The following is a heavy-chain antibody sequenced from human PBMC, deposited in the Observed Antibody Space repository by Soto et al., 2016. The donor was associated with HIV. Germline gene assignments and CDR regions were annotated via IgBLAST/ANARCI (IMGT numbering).Heavy chain of an antibody. CDR1: RFSFSTYA. D-gene: IGHD1-26*01. CDR3: TKDLPGRPVGARGRDYFDY. J-gene: IGHJ4*02. V-gene: IGHV3-23*01. CDR2: ISGSGSST. Sequence: EVQLLESGGGLVQPGGSLRLSCAASRFSFSTYAMSWVRQAPGKGLEWVASISGSGSSTYYADSVKGRFTISRDNSKNTLYVQMNSLRAEDTALYYCTKDLPGRPVGARGRDYFDYWGQGTLVTVSS.